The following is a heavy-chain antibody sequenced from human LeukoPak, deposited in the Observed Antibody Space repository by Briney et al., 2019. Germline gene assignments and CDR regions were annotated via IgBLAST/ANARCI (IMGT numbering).Heavy chain of an antibody. J-gene: IGHJ5*02. CDR3: ARGVRYHMGYDP. V-gene: IGHV4-59*12. D-gene: IGHD3-9*01. CDR2: IYYSGST. Sequence: SETLSLTCTVSGGSISSYYWSWIRQPPGKGLEWIGYIYYSGSTNYNPSLKSRVTISVDTSKNQFSLKLSSVTAADTAVYYCARGVRYHMGYDPWGQGTLVTVSS. CDR1: GGSISSYY.